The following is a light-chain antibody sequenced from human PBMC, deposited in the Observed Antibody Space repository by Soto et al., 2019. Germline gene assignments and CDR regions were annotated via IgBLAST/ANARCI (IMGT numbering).Light chain of an antibody. Sequence: DIQMTQSPSSLSASVGDRVTITCRASQSISSYLNWYQQNPGKAPKLLIYAASSLQSGVPSRFSGSGSGTDFTLTISSLQPEDFATYYCQQSYSTPWSFGQGTEVEIK. V-gene: IGKV1-39*01. CDR1: QSISSY. CDR2: AAS. J-gene: IGKJ1*01. CDR3: QQSYSTPWS.